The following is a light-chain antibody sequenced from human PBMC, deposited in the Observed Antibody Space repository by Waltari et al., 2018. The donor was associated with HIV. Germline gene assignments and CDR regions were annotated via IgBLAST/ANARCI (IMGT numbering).Light chain of an antibody. CDR3: HHRSNWPLT. CDR2: DAS. J-gene: IGKJ4*01. CDR1: ESVSSY. V-gene: IGKV3-11*01. Sequence: EVVLTQSQATLSLSPGERVTLSCRASESVSSYLAWYQQKPGQAPRLLIYDASNRATGIPARFSGSGSGTDFTLTISSLEPEDFAVYYCHHRSNWPLTFGGGTKVEI.